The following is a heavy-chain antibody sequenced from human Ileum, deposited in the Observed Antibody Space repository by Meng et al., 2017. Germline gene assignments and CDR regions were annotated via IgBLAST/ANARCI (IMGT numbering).Heavy chain of an antibody. J-gene: IGHJ4*02. CDR3: AREDYGGYANY. Sequence: GGSRRLSGAASGFTFSDYYMSWIRQAPGKGLEWVSYISSSGSTIYYADSVKGRFTISRDNAKNSLYLQMNSLRAEDTAVYYCAREDYGGYANYWGQGTLVTVSS. CDR2: ISSSGSTI. V-gene: IGHV3-11*01. CDR1: GFTFSDYY. D-gene: IGHD4-23*01.